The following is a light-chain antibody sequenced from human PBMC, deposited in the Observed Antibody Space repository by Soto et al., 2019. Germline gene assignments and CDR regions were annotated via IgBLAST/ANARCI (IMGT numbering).Light chain of an antibody. J-gene: IGKJ4*01. V-gene: IGKV4-1*01. CDR3: QQYYGGPIT. CDR2: WAS. Sequence: DIVMTQSPDSLAVSLGERATINCKSSQSVLYSANNKNFLAWYQQKPGQPPKLLIYWASTRESGVPDRFSGSGSGTDFTLTISSLQAEDVAVYYCQQYYGGPITFGRGTKVEIK. CDR1: QSVLYSANNKNF.